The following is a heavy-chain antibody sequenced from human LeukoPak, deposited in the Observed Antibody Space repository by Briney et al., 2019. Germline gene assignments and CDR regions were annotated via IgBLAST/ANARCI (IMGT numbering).Heavy chain of an antibody. CDR3: ARQMNTVTADY. V-gene: IGHV4-39*01. D-gene: IGHD4-17*01. CDR2: IFYSGST. CDR1: GGSISSSSYF. Sequence: TSETLSLTCTVSGGSISSSSYFWGWIRQPPGKGLEWIGSIFYSGSTYYNPSLNSRVTISIDTPKNQFSLRLSSVTAADTAVYYCARQMNTVTADYWGQGTLVTVSS. J-gene: IGHJ4*02.